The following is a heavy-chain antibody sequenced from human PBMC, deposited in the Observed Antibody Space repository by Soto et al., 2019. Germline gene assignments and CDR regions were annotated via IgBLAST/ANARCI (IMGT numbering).Heavy chain of an antibody. CDR2: IYSGGST. V-gene: IGHV3-53*01. Sequence: EVQLVESGGGLIQPGGSLRLSCAASGFTVSSNYMSWVRQAPGKGLEWVSVIYSGGSTYYADSVKGRFTISRDNSKNTLYLQMNSLRAEDTAAYYRARDYPYGGNPRGTYGMDVWGQGTTVTVSS. CDR1: GFTVSSNY. J-gene: IGHJ6*02. D-gene: IGHD4-17*01. CDR3: ARDYPYGGNPRGTYGMDV.